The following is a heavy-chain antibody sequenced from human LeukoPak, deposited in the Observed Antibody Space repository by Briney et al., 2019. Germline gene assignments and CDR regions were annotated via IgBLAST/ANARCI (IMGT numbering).Heavy chain of an antibody. D-gene: IGHD3-10*01. CDR3: AKDSGLVYYYMDV. J-gene: IGHJ6*03. Sequence: GGSLRLSCAASGFTFSSYGMHWVRPAPGKGLEWVAFIRYDGSNKYYADSVKGRFTISRDNSKNTLYLQMNSLRAEDTAVYYCAKDSGLVYYYMDVWGKGTTVTVSS. CDR2: IRYDGSNK. V-gene: IGHV3-30*02. CDR1: GFTFSSYG.